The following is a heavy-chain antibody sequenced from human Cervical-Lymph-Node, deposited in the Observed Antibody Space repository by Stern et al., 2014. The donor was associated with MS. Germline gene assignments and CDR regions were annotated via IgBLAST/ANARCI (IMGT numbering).Heavy chain of an antibody. CDR1: GFSLSTGGEG. CDR2: IFWDDGK. J-gene: IGHJ4*02. D-gene: IGHD4-17*01. V-gene: IGHV2-5*02. CDR3: THTPSCDYGYFFDF. Sequence: SGPMMQKPTQTLTLTCTFSGFSLSTGGEGVAWVRQSPGKALEWLAVIFWDDGKRYSPSLENRLIIAKGTSKNRVVLTMTNLGPEDTATYFCTHTPSCDYGYFFDFWGQGTLVTVSS.